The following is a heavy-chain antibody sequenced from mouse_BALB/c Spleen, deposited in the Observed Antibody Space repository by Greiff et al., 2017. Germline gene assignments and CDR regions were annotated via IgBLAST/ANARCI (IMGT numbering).Heavy chain of an antibody. CDR1: GFTFSSYA. D-gene: IGHD1-1*01. CDR3: ARDYYGSSYVPFYWYFDV. V-gene: IGHV5-6-5*01. CDR2: ISSGGST. Sequence: EVKLQESGGGLVKPGGSLKLSCAASGFTFSSYAMSWVRQTPEKRLEWVASISSGGSTYYPDSVKGRFTISRDNARNILYLQMSSLRSEDTAMYYCARDYYGSSYVPFYWYFDVWGAGTTVTVSS. J-gene: IGHJ1*01.